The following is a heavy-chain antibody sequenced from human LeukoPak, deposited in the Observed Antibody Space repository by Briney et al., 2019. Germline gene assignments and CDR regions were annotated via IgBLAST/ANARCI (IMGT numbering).Heavy chain of an antibody. V-gene: IGHV3-48*03. CDR1: GFTFSSYE. CDR3: ARMLRDSNYYYYGMDV. D-gene: IGHD5-12*01. CDR2: ISSSGSTI. Sequence: GGSLRLSCAASGFTFSSYEMNWVRQAPGKGLEWVSYISSSGSTIYYADSVKGRFTISRDNAKNSLYLQMNSLRAEDTAVYYCARMLRDSNYYYYGMDVWGQGTTVTVSS. J-gene: IGHJ6*02.